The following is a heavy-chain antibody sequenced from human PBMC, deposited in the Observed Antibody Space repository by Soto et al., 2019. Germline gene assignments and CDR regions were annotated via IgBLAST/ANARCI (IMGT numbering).Heavy chain of an antibody. D-gene: IGHD4-17*01. CDR2: INAGNGNT. CDR1: GYTFTSYA. CDR3: ARGVTTVTTIRFDP. Sequence: GASVKVSCKASGYTFTSYAMHWVRQAPGQRLEWMGWINAGNGNTKYSQKFQGRVTITRDTSASTAYMELSSLRSEDTAVYYCARGVTTVTTIRFDPWGQGTLVTVSS. J-gene: IGHJ5*02. V-gene: IGHV1-3*01.